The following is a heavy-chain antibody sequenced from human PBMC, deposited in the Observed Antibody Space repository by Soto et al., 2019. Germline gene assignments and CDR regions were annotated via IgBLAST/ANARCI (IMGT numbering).Heavy chain of an antibody. CDR1: GGTFSSYA. CDR3: ARGYWFGELLATATYFDY. Sequence: SVKVSCKASGGTFSSYAISWVRQAPGQGLEWMGGIIPIFGTANYAQKFQGRVTITADESTSTAYMELSSLRSEDTAVYYCARGYWFGELLATATYFDYWGQGTLVTVSS. D-gene: IGHD3-10*01. CDR2: IIPIFGTA. J-gene: IGHJ4*02. V-gene: IGHV1-69*13.